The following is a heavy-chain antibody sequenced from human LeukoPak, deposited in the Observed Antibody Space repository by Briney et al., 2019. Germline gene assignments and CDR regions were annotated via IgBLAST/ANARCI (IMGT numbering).Heavy chain of an antibody. CDR2: INSDGSST. V-gene: IGHV3-74*01. D-gene: IGHD5-12*01. CDR1: GFTFSSYW. J-gene: IGHJ4*02. CDR3: ARETIGVANFDY. Sequence: PGGSLRLSCAASGFTFSSYWMHWVRQAPGKGLVWVSRINSDGSSTSYADSVKGRFTISRDNAKNTLYLQMNSLRAEDTAVYYCARETIGVANFDYWGQGILVTVSS.